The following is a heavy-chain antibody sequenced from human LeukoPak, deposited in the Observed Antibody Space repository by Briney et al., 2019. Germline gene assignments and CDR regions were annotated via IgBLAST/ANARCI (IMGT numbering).Heavy chain of an antibody. Sequence: GGSLRLSCAASGFTVSSNYMSWVRQAPGKGLEWVSVIYSGGSTYYADSVKGRFTISRDNSKNTLYLQMNSLRAEDTAVYYCAKDRNYYDSSGYTFFDYWGQGTLVTVSS. V-gene: IGHV3-53*05. D-gene: IGHD3-22*01. CDR3: AKDRNYYDSSGYTFFDY. CDR1: GFTVSSNY. J-gene: IGHJ4*02. CDR2: IYSGGST.